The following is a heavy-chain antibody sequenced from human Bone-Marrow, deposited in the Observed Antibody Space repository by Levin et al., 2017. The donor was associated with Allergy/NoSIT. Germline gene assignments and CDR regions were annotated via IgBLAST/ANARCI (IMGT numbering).Heavy chain of an antibody. Sequence: GESLKISCKASGYTFTTYGISWVRQAPGQGLEWMGWISAYNGNTNYAQKMQDRVILTTDTSTSTVYMEVRSLRSDDTAVYYCARDSSGGYFDFWGQGTLVTVSS. D-gene: IGHD2-15*01. CDR1: GYTFTTYG. V-gene: IGHV1-18*01. CDR2: ISAYNGNT. J-gene: IGHJ4*02. CDR3: ARDSSGGYFDF.